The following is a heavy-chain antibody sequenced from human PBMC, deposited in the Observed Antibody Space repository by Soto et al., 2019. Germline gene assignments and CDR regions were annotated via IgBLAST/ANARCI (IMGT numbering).Heavy chain of an antibody. CDR3: ARDRGATTVYGMDV. CDR1: GFTFSSYG. CDR2: IWYDGSKN. V-gene: IGHV3-33*01. Sequence: LRLSCAASGFTFSSYGMHWVRQAPGKGLEWVAVIWYDGSKNYYGDSVKGRFTISRDNSKNTLYLEMNSLRAEDTAVYYCARDRGATTVYGMDVWGQGTTVTVSS. J-gene: IGHJ6*02. D-gene: IGHD1-26*01.